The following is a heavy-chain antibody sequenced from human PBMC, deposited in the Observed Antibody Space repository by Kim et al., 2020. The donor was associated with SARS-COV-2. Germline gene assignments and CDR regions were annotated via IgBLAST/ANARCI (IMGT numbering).Heavy chain of an antibody. V-gene: IGHV4-31*03. Sequence: SETLSLTCTVSGGSISSGGYYWSWIRQHPGKGLEWIGYIYYSGSTYYNPSLKSRVTISVDTSKNQFSLKLSSVTAADTVVYYCARTRYYDFWSGYYGRPLDVWGQGTTVTVSS. CDR1: GGSISSGGYY. CDR3: ARTRYYDFWSGYYGRPLDV. J-gene: IGHJ6*02. D-gene: IGHD3-3*01. CDR2: IYYSGST.